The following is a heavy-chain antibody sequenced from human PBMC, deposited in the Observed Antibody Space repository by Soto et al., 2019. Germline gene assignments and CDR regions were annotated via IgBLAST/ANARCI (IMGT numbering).Heavy chain of an antibody. Sequence: QVHLVQSGAEVKKPGASVKVSCKGSGYAFTTYGITWVRQAPGQGLELMGWISAHNGNTNYAQKLQGRVTVTRDTSTSTAYMELRSLRSDDTAVYYCARGRYGDYWGQGALVTGSS. J-gene: IGHJ4*02. CDR1: GYAFTTYG. D-gene: IGHD1-1*01. CDR3: ARGRYGDY. V-gene: IGHV1-18*01. CDR2: ISAHNGNT.